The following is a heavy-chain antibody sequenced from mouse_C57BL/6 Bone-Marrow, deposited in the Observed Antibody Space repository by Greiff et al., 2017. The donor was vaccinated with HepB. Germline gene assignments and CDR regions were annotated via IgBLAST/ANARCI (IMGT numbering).Heavy chain of an antibody. CDR3: ARSCDGYYQGFAY. CDR2: IDPSDSET. Sequence: QVQLKQPGAELVRPGSSVKLSCKASGYTFTSYWMHWVKQRPIQGLEWIGNIDPSDSETHYNQKFKDKATLTVDKSSSIAYMQLSSLTSEDSAVYYCARSCDGYYQGFAYWGQGTLVTVSA. CDR1: GYTFTSYW. V-gene: IGHV1-52*01. J-gene: IGHJ3*01. D-gene: IGHD2-3*01.